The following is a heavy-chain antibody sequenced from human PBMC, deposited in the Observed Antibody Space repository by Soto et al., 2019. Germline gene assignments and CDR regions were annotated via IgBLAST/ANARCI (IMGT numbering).Heavy chain of an antibody. Sequence: SETLSLTCAVSGGSISSGGYSWSWIRQPPGKGLEWIGYIYHSGSTYYNPSLKSRVNISVDRYKNQFSLKLSSVTAADTAVYYCARYSYGLFDYWGQGTLVTVSS. CDR2: IYHSGST. CDR1: GGSISSGGYS. CDR3: ARYSYGLFDY. D-gene: IGHD5-18*01. J-gene: IGHJ4*02. V-gene: IGHV4-30-2*01.